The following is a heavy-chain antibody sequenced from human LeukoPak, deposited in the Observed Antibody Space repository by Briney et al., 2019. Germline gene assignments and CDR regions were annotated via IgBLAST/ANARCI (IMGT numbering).Heavy chain of an antibody. CDR2: IKQDESEK. CDR3: ARDTAMVLPPDY. J-gene: IGHJ4*02. D-gene: IGHD5-18*01. CDR1: GFTFSNYW. Sequence: GGSLRLSCAVSGFTFSNYWMSWVRQAPGKGLEWVAHIKQDESEKYYVDSVKGRFTISRDNAKNSLYLQMNSLRAEDTAVYYCARDTAMVLPPDYWGQGTLVTVSS. V-gene: IGHV3-7*01.